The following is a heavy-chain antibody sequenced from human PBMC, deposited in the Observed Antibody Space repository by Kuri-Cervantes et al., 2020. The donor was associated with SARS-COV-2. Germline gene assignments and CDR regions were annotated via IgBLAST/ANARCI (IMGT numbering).Heavy chain of an antibody. Sequence: GGSLRLSCAASGFIFSDAGMHWVRQAPGKGLEWVAFIQDDGSNKYYADSVKSRFTISRDNSKYALYLQMNSLCAADTAVYYCAKDGSVTKVARTAYFYDHYMDIWGKGTAVTVSS. D-gene: IGHD4-23*01. CDR3: AKDGSVTKVARTAYFYDHYMDI. V-gene: IGHV3-30*02. J-gene: IGHJ6*03. CDR2: IQDDGSNK. CDR1: GFIFSDAG.